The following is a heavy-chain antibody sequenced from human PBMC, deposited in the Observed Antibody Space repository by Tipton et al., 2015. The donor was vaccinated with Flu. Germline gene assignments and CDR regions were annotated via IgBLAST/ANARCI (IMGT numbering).Heavy chain of an antibody. CDR3: ARGSGSGTYMIFDF. Sequence: TLSLTCNVSGGSLSSFYWSWIRQPAGKGLEWFGRMYTTGTTKYNPSLKSRVTMSIDTSKEQFSLKLTSVTAADTAVYFCARGSGSGTYMIFDFWGQGTQVTVSS. CDR2: MYTTGTT. CDR1: GGSLSSFY. D-gene: IGHD3-10*01. V-gene: IGHV4-4*07. J-gene: IGHJ4*02.